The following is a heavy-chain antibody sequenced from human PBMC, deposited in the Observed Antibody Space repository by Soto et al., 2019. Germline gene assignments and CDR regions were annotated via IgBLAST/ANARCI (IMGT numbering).Heavy chain of an antibody. CDR1: GDSVSSNSAA. CDR2: TYYRSKWYN. CDR3: AEARGYSYYYGMDV. Sequence: SQTLSLTCAISGDSVSSNSAAWNWIRQSPSRGLEWLGRTYYRSKWYNDYAVSVKSRITINPDTSKNQFSLQLNSVTPEDTAVYYWAEARGYSYYYGMDVWGQGTTVTVSS. J-gene: IGHJ6*02. V-gene: IGHV6-1*01.